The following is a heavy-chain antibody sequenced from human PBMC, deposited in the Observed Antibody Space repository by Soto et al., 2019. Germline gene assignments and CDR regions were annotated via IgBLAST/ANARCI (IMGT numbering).Heavy chain of an antibody. CDR3: AKNGQYSSSSALFDP. D-gene: IGHD6-6*01. J-gene: IGHJ5*02. V-gene: IGHV3-30*18. CDR2: ISYDGSNK. Sequence: QVQQVESGGGVVQPGRSLRLSCAASGFTFSSYGMHWVRQAPGKGLEWVAVISYDGSNKYYADSVKGRFTISRDNSKNTLYLQMNSLRAEDTAVYYCAKNGQYSSSSALFDPWGQGTLVTVSS. CDR1: GFTFSSYG.